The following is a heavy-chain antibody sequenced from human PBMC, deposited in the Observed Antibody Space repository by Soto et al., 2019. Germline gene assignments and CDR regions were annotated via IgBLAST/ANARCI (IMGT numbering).Heavy chain of an antibody. J-gene: IGHJ5*02. CDR3: ARAEGYSSTWGLVDP. V-gene: IGHV4-31*03. CDR2: IYYSGTT. CDR1: GGSISSGYYY. D-gene: IGHD6-13*01. Sequence: QVQLQESGPGLVKPSQTLSLTCTVSGGSISSGYYYWSWIRQHPGKGLEWIGYIYYSGTTYYNPSLKRRVTISVDTSKNQFSLKLTSVTAADTAVYYCARAEGYSSTWGLVDPWGQGTLVTVSS.